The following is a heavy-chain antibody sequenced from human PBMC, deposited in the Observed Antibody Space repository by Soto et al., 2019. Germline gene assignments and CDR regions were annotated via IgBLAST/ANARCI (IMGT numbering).Heavy chain of an antibody. V-gene: IGHV1-3*01. Sequence: QVQLVQSGAEVKKPGASVKVSCKASGYPFTSYAMHWVRQAPGQRLEWMGWINAGNGNTKYSQKFKGKDNITRDTSASTAYMELSSLRSEDTAVYYCASGDSSSWYSLDYWGQGTLVTVAS. CDR3: ASGDSSSWYSLDY. CDR1: GYPFTSYA. J-gene: IGHJ4*02. CDR2: INAGNGNT. D-gene: IGHD6-13*01.